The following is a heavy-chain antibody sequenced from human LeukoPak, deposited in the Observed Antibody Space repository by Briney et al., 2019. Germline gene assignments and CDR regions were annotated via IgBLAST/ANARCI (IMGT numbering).Heavy chain of an antibody. J-gene: IGHJ4*02. CDR1: GYSISSGYY. D-gene: IGHD3-22*01. CDR2: IYHSGST. V-gene: IGHV4-38-2*02. CDR3: ARDYYYDSSGYFDY. Sequence: SETLSLTCTVSGYSISSGYYWGWIRQPPGKGLEWIGSIYHSGSTYYNPSLKSRVTISVDTSKNQFSLKLSSVTAADTAVYYCARDYYYDSSGYFDYWGQGTLVTVSS.